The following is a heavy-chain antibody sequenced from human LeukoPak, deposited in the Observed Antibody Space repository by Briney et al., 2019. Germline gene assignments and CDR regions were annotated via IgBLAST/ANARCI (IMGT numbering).Heavy chain of an antibody. CDR1: GFSFSSYW. Sequence: GGSLRLSCEGSGFSFSSYWMTWVRQSPGKGPEWVANIKQDESERYTVDSVKGRFTISRDNSKSTLHLQMNGLRAEDTAVYYCARDPLDISRWTNAFDIWGQGTTVIVS. CDR3: ARDPLDISRWTNAFDI. J-gene: IGHJ3*02. D-gene: IGHD5-12*01. CDR2: IKQDESER. V-gene: IGHV3-7*01.